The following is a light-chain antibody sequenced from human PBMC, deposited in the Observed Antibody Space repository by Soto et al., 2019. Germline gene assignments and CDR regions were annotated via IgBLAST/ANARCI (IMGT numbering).Light chain of an antibody. V-gene: IGKV1-5*03. Sequence: DIQMTQSPSTLSASVGDRVTITCRASQSISSWLAWYQQKPGKAPKLLIYKASSLESGVPSRFSGSGSGTEFTLTISSLQPDDFATYYCQQYNSQGTFCQGTKVEIK. CDR2: KAS. CDR3: QQYNSQGT. CDR1: QSISSW. J-gene: IGKJ1*01.